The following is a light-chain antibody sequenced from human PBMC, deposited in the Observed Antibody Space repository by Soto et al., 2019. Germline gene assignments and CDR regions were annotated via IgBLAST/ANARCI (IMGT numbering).Light chain of an antibody. CDR2: GNI. J-gene: IGLJ2*01. V-gene: IGLV1-40*01. Sequence: QSVLTQTPSVSGAPGQRVTISCTGSSSNIGAGYDVNWYQQLPGTAPKLLIYGNINRPSGVPDRFSGSKSGTSASLAISGLQAEDEADYYCQSHDSSLSGSIFVGGTKLTVL. CDR1: SSNIGAGYD. CDR3: QSHDSSLSGSI.